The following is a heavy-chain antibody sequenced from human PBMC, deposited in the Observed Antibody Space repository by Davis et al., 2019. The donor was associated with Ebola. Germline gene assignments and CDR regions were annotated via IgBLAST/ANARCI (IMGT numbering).Heavy chain of an antibody. J-gene: IGHJ3*02. D-gene: IGHD1-26*01. Sequence: GESLKISCAASGFAFRNYNMNWVRQAPGKGLEWVSSISSSSRYIYYADSMKGRFTISRDNAQNSLYLQMNSLTTEDAAVYYCARDTSNIWFDIWGQGTNVTVSS. V-gene: IGHV3-21*01. CDR2: ISSSSRYI. CDR1: GFAFRNYN. CDR3: ARDTSNIWFDI.